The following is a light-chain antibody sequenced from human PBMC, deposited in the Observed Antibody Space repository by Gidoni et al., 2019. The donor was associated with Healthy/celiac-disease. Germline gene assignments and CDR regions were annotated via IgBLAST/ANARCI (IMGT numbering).Light chain of an antibody. CDR3: QQYNNWPPT. CDR2: GAS. Sequence: EIVMTQSPATLSMSPGERATISCRASQSVSSILAWYQQKPGQAPSLLIYGASTRATGIPARFSGSGSGTEFTLTISSLQSEDFAVYYCQQYNNWPPTFGQGTKVEIK. J-gene: IGKJ1*01. V-gene: IGKV3-15*01. CDR1: QSVSSI.